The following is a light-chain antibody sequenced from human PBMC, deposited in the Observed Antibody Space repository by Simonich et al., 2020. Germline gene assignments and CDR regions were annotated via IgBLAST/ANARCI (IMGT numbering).Light chain of an antibody. J-gene: IGLJ1*01. Sequence: QSALTQPASVSGSPGQSIPISCTGTSSDVGSYNLFSWYQQHPGKAPKPKIYNVSNRPSWVSNRFSGSKSGNTASLTISGLQAEDEADYYCSSYTSSSTLVFGTGTKVTVL. CDR2: NVS. CDR3: SSYTSSSTLV. CDR1: SSDVGSYNL. V-gene: IGLV2-14*02.